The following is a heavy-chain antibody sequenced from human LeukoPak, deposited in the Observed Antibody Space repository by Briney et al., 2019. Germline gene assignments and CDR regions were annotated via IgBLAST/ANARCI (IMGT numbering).Heavy chain of an antibody. V-gene: IGHV3-30*02. CDR2: IRYDGTHK. CDR3: AREEFRVTGVYFDY. CDR1: GFTFSSCG. Sequence: PGGSLRLSCAASGFTFSSCGMHWVRQAPGKGLEWLAFIRYDGTHKYYSDSVEGRFTISRDNSRNTLYLQMNSLRAEDTAVYYCAREEFRVTGVYFDYWGQGTLVTVSS. J-gene: IGHJ4*02. D-gene: IGHD7-27*01.